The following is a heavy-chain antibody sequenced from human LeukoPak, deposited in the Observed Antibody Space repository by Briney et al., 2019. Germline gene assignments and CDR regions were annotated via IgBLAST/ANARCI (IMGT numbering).Heavy chain of an antibody. V-gene: IGHV4-39*07. D-gene: IGHD1-1*01. CDR1: GGYISSTSYY. CDR3: ARSEVHFDY. CDR2: IYNRGST. Sequence: SETLSLTCTVSGGYISSTSYYWGWIRQPPGKGLEWIGIIYNRGSTDYNPSLKSRVTISVDTSKNQFSLKLSSVTAADTAVYYCARSEVHFDYWGQGTLVTVSS. J-gene: IGHJ4*02.